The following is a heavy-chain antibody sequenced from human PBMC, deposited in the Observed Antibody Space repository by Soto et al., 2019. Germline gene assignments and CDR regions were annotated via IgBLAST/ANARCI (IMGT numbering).Heavy chain of an antibody. CDR3: ARERGYSHYDRSHNYMDV. CDR2: IYYSGST. V-gene: IGHV4-59*11. Sequence: SETLSLTCTVSGVSISSHYWSWIRQPPGQGLEWIGYIYYSGSTNYNPSLKSRVTISVDTSKNQFSLKLSSVTAADTAVYYCARERGYSHYDRSHNYMDVWGKGTTVTVSS. J-gene: IGHJ6*03. D-gene: IGHD4-4*01. CDR1: GVSISSHY.